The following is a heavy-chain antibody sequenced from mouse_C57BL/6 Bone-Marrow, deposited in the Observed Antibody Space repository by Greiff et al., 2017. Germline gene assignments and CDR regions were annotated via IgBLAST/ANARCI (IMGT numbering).Heavy chain of an antibody. D-gene: IGHD2-1*01. CDR2: IDPSDSYT. V-gene: IGHV1-50*01. J-gene: IGHJ1*03. Sequence: VQLQQPGAELVKPGASVKLSCKASGYTFTSYWMQWVKQRPGQGLEWIGEIDPSDSYTNYNQKFKGKATLTVDTSSSTAYMQLSSLTSEDSAVYYCARYGRRYFDVWGTGTTGTVSS. CDR3: ARYGRRYFDV. CDR1: GYTFTSYW.